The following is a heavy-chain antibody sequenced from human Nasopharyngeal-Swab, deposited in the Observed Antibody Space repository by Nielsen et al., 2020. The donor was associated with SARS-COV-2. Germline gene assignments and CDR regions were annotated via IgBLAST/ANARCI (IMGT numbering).Heavy chain of an antibody. CDR1: GGSISSSNW. CDR2: IYHSGST. CDR3: ARVGYYGSGSYSVFDY. J-gene: IGHJ4*02. Sequence: SETLSPTCAVSGGSISSSNWWSWVRQPPGKGLEWIGEIYHSGSTNYNPSLKSRVTISVDKSKNQFSLKLSSVTAADTAVYYCARVGYYGSGSYSVFDYWSQGTLVTVSS. V-gene: IGHV4-4*02. D-gene: IGHD3-10*01.